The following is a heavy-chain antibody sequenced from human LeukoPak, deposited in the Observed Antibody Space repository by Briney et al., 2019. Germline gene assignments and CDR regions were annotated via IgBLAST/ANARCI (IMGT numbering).Heavy chain of an antibody. CDR2: IYHSGST. CDR3: ARVNYYDSSGSFWYYFDY. CDR1: GGSISSSNW. V-gene: IGHV4-4*02. Sequence: SETLSLTCAVSGGSISSSNWWSWVRQPPGKGLEWIGEIYHSGSTNYNPSLKRRVTISVDKSKNQFSLKLSSVTAADTAVYYCARVNYYDSSGSFWYYFDYWGQGTLVTVSS. D-gene: IGHD3-22*01. J-gene: IGHJ4*02.